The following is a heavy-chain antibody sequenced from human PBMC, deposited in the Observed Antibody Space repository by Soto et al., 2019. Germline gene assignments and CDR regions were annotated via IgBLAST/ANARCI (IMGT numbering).Heavy chain of an antibody. Sequence: QVQLVQSGAEVKKPGASVKVSCKASGYTFTSYGISWVRQAPGQGLEWMGWISAYNGNTNYAQKLQGRVTMTTDKSTSTAYMELRSLSYDDTAVYYCARERGVRYGAHGLKALHYWGQGTLVTVSS. D-gene: IGHD4-17*01. CDR1: GYTFTSYG. CDR2: ISAYNGNT. J-gene: IGHJ4*02. CDR3: ARERGVRYGAHGLKALHY. V-gene: IGHV1-18*01.